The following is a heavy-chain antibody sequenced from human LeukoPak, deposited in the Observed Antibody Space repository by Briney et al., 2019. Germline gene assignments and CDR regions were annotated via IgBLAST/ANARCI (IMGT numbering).Heavy chain of an antibody. V-gene: IGHV4-38-2*01. CDR2: IYHSGST. Sequence: SETLSLTCAVSGYSISSGYYWGWIRQPPGKGVEWIGSIYHSGSTYYNPSLKSRVTISVDTSKNQFSLKLSSVTAAYTAVYYCASTTYYYYTSGNYFLDYWGQGTLVTVSS. J-gene: IGHJ4*02. CDR1: GYSISSGYY. D-gene: IGHD3-22*01. CDR3: ASTTYYYYTSGNYFLDY.